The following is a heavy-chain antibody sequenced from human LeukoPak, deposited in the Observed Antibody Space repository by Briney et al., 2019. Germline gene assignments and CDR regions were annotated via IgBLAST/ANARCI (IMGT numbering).Heavy chain of an antibody. CDR3: ARDLRDFWSGSVDY. CDR2: IKQDGSEK. V-gene: IGHV3-7*01. CDR1: GFTFSSYW. J-gene: IGHJ4*02. D-gene: IGHD3-3*01. Sequence: QSGGSLRLSCAASGFTFSSYWMSWVRQAPGKGLEWVANIKQDGSEKYYVDSVKGRFTISRDNAKNPLYLQMNSLRAEDTAVYYCARDLRDFWSGSVDYWGQGTLVTVSS.